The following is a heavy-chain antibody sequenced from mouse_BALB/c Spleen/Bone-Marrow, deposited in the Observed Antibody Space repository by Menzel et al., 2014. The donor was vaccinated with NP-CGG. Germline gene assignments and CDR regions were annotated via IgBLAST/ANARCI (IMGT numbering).Heavy chain of an antibody. Sequence: EVQLQQSGAELVKPGASVKLSCTASGFNIKDTYMHWVKQRPEQGLEWIGKIDPANGNTKYDPKFQGKATITADTSSNTGFLQLSSLTSGDTAVYYCARFPFPYWGQGTLVTASA. J-gene: IGHJ3*01. CDR1: GFNIKDTY. V-gene: IGHV14-3*02. CDR3: ARFPFPY. CDR2: IDPANGNT.